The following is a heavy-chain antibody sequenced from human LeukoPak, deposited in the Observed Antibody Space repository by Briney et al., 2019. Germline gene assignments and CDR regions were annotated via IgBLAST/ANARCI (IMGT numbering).Heavy chain of an antibody. J-gene: IGHJ4*02. Sequence: PPETLSLTCAVYGGSFSGYSWNWIRQPPVKGLEWIGEINHSGGTNYNPSLKSRVTISVDTSKKQFSLKLSSVTAADTAVYYCARGVDYYGVWGQGTLVTVSS. CDR2: INHSGGT. D-gene: IGHD3-10*01. V-gene: IGHV4-34*01. CDR3: ARGVDYYGV. CDR1: GGSFSGYS.